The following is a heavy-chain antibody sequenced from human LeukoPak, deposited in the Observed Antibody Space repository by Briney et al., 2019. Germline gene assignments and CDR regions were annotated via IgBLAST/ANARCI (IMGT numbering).Heavy chain of an antibody. D-gene: IGHD3-22*01. J-gene: IGHJ4*01. V-gene: IGHV3-23*01. Sequence: GGSLRLSCAASGFTFSSYAMSWVRRAPGKGLEWVSGITISGGSASYADSVKGRFTISRDNPGNTLFMEMHSLRAEDTAFYYFAIPHPYYDCRGYFVQWGQGNLVHVSS. CDR3: AIPHPYYDCRGYFVQ. CDR2: ITISGGSA. CDR1: GFTFSSYA.